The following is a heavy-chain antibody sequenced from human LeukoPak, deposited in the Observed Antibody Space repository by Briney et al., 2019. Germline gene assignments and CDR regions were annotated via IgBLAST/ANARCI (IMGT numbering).Heavy chain of an antibody. V-gene: IGHV3-73*01. CDR1: GFTFSDSG. CDR3: VRHEATIDF. J-gene: IGHJ4*02. CDR2: VRRKAHNYAT. Sequence: GGSLRLSCAASGFTFSDSGIQWVRQAAGKGLEWVGHVRRKAHNYATTYAASVEGRFTISRDDSKNTAYLQMNNLKTDDTAVYYCVRHEATIDFWGQGTLVTVSS.